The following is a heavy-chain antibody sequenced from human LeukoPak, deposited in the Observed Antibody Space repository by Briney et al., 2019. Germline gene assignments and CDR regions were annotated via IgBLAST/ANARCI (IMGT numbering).Heavy chain of an antibody. J-gene: IGHJ5*02. CDR3: AKRPGKAAAGPFDP. V-gene: IGHV3-23*01. Sequence: GGSLRLSCAASGLAFGSYWMNWVRQAPGKGLGWVSTISSGDGITYYADSVKGRFTISRDDSKNTLYLQMNSLRAEDTAIYYCAKRPGKAAAGPFDPWGQGTLVTVSS. D-gene: IGHD6-13*01. CDR2: ISSGDGIT. CDR1: GLAFGSYW.